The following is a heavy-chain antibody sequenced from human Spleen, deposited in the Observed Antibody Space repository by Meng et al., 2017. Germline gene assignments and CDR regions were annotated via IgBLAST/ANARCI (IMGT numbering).Heavy chain of an antibody. CDR1: GFSVSHNY. CDR3: ARSPIAKYDLISLPLDY. CDR2: IYIGGNT. J-gene: IGHJ4*02. Sequence: GGSLRLSCAASGFSVSHNYMSWVRQAPGKGLEGFSVIYIGGNTYYADSVKGRFTISRDNSKNTLFLQINSLRAEETAVYYCARSPIAKYDLISLPLDYWGQGTLVTVSS. D-gene: IGHD2-21*01. V-gene: IGHV3-66*02.